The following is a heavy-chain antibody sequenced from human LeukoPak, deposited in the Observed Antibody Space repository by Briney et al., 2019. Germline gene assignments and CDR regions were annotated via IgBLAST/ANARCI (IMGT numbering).Heavy chain of an antibody. CDR2: IDMSWST. J-gene: IGHJ5*02. CDR1: SGSISSYY. D-gene: IGHD4-17*01. V-gene: IGHV4-4*07. Sequence: SETLSLTCSVSSGSISSYYWSWIRRPAGKGLEWIGHIDMSWSTNYNPSLKSRVTMSVDTSKNQFSLNLSSVTAADTAIYYCAREPSVTTVTTGSWGQGTLVIVSS. CDR3: AREPSVTTVTTGS.